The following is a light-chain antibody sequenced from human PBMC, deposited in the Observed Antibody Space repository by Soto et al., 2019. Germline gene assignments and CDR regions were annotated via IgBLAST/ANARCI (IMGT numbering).Light chain of an antibody. CDR2: EVT. CDR3: NSYTNSSAVV. CDR1: RDDIGAYDY. V-gene: IGLV2-14*01. J-gene: IGLJ2*01. Sequence: QSVLTQPASVSGSPGQSITISCAGTRDDIGAYDYVSWYQQHPGNAPKLLVYEVTNRPSGVSDRFSGSKSCNTASLTISGLQAEDEADYYCNSYTNSSAVVFGGGTKVTVL.